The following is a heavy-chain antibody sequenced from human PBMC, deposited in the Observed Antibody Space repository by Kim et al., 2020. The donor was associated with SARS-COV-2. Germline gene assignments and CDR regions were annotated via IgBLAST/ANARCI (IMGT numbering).Heavy chain of an antibody. CDR2: IYYSGST. V-gene: IGHV4-39*01. Sequence: SETLSLTCTVSGGSISSSSYYWGWIRQPPGKGLEWIGSIYYSGSTYYNPSLKSRVTISVDTSKNQFSLKLSSVTAADTAVYYCARHEVQQWPRAAFDIWGQGTMVTVSS. CDR1: GGSISSSSYY. D-gene: IGHD6-19*01. J-gene: IGHJ3*02. CDR3: ARHEVQQWPRAAFDI.